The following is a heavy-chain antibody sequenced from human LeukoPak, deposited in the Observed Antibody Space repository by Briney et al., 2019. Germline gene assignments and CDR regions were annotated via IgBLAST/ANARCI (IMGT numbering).Heavy chain of an antibody. V-gene: IGHV4-59*01. CDR1: GASISTYY. Sequence: SETLSLTCTVSGASISTYYWSWIRQPPGKGLEWIGYIYYSGSTNYNPSLKSRVTISVDTSKNQFSLKLSSVTAADTAVYYCARAYYYYGSGSPSSFDYWGQGTLVTVSS. D-gene: IGHD3-10*01. CDR2: IYYSGST. CDR3: ARAYYYYGSGSPSSFDY. J-gene: IGHJ4*02.